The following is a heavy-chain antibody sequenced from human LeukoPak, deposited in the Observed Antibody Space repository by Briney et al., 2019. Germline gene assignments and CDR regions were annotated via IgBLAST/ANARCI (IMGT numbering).Heavy chain of an antibody. CDR1: GGSISSYY. J-gene: IGHJ3*02. D-gene: IGHD5-18*01. Sequence: SETLSLTCTVSGGSISSYYWSWIRQAPGKGLEWSGYIYYSGSTNYNPSLKSRVTISVDTSKNQFSLKLSSVTAADTAVYYCARHIDTAGANAFDIWGQGTMVTVSS. CDR3: ARHIDTAGANAFDI. CDR2: IYYSGST. V-gene: IGHV4-59*08.